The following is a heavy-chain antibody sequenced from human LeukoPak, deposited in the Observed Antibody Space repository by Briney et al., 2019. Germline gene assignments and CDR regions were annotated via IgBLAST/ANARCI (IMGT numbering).Heavy chain of an antibody. V-gene: IGHV1-69*05. D-gene: IGHD3-22*01. CDR2: IIPIFGTA. Sequence: ASVKVSCKVSGYIFTELSMHWVRQAPGKGLEWMGGIIPIFGTANYAQKFQGRVTITTDESTSTAYMELSSLRSEDTAVYYCARGHDSSGSYFGYWGQGTLVTVSS. CDR3: ARGHDSSGSYFGY. J-gene: IGHJ4*02. CDR1: GYIFTELS.